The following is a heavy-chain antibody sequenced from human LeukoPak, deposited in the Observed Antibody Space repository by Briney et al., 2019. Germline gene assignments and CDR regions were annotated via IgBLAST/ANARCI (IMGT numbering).Heavy chain of an antibody. CDR1: GYTLTELS. D-gene: IGHD1-1*01. CDR2: FDPEDGET. V-gene: IGHV1-24*01. CDR3: ATELISNWNDRPPVAFDI. J-gene: IGHJ3*02. Sequence: ASVKVSCKVSGYTLTELSMHWVRQAPGKGLEWMGGFDPEDGETIYAQKFQGRVTTTEDTSTDTAYMELSSLRSEDTAVYYCATELISNWNDRPPVAFDIWGQGTMVTVSS.